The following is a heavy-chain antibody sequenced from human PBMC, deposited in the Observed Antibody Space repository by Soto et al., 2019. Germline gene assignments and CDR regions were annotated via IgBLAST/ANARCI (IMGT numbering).Heavy chain of an antibody. J-gene: IGHJ6*03. Sequence: SETLSLTCTVSGGSISSGGYYWSWIRQHPGKGLEWIGYIYYSGSTYYNPSLKSRVTISVDTSKNQFSLKLSSVTAADTAVYYCARHITRGYEKSDYYYYMDVWGKGTTVTV. CDR3: ARHITRGYEKSDYYYYMDV. CDR1: GGSISSGGYY. V-gene: IGHV4-31*03. CDR2: IYYSGST. D-gene: IGHD5-12*01.